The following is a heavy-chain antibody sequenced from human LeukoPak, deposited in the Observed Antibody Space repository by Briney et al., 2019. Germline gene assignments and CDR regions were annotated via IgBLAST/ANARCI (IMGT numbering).Heavy chain of an antibody. J-gene: IGHJ3*02. CDR3: ASSLDYYDSRDAFDI. CDR1: GGSISSGSYY. D-gene: IGHD3-22*01. Sequence: TLSLTCTVSGGSISSGSYYWSWIRQPAGKGLEWIGRIYTSGITNYNPSLKSRVTISVDTSKNQFSLKLSSVTAADTAVYYCASSLDYYDSRDAFDIWGQGTIVTVSS. CDR2: IYTSGIT. V-gene: IGHV4-61*02.